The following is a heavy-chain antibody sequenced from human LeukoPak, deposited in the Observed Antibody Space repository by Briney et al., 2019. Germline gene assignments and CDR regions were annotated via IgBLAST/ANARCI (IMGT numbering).Heavy chain of an antibody. D-gene: IGHD3-9*01. V-gene: IGHV3-30*18. CDR1: GFTFSSYG. CDR3: AKDLYDILTGYCFDY. J-gene: IGHJ4*02. Sequence: GRSPRLSCAASGFTFSSYGMHWVRQAPGKGLEWVAVISYDGSNKYYADSVKGRFTISRDNSKNTLYLQMNSLRAEDTAVYYCAKDLYDILTGYCFDYWGQGTLVTVSS. CDR2: ISYDGSNK.